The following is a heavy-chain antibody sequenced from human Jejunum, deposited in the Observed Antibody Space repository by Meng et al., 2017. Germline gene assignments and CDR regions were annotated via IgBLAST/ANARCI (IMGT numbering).Heavy chain of an antibody. J-gene: IGHJ6*02. Sequence: GESLKISCAASGFTLSIHWLTWVRQTLGKGLEWVSYIDPTGGSIFYTDSVKGRFTISRDNAKNSLFLQMNSLRDEDTAVYYCARGHYGLDVWGQGTMVTVSS. CDR1: GFTLSIHW. V-gene: IGHV3-11*01. CDR3: ARGHYGLDV. CDR2: IDPTGGSI.